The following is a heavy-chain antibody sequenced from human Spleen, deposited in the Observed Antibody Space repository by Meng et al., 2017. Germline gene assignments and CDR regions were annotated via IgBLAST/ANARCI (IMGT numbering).Heavy chain of an antibody. J-gene: IGHJ4*02. CDR2: IYSGGNT. Sequence: GESLKISCAASGFSVSHNYMSWVRQAPGKGLEWVSVIYSGGNTYYADSVKGRFTISRDNSKNSVFLQINSLRAEDTAVYYCAKYYDGSGYNHFDYWGQGTLVTVSS. D-gene: IGHD3-22*01. CDR1: GFSVSHNY. CDR3: AKYYDGSGYNHFDY. V-gene: IGHV3-66*02.